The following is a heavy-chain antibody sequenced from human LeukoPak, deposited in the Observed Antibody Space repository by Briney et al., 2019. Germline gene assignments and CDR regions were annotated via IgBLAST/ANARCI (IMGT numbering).Heavy chain of an antibody. CDR3: AGASGTTGTYYFDY. Sequence: SETLSLTCTVSGGSISSGDCYWSWIRQPPGKGLEWIGYIYYSGSTYYNPSLKSRVTISVDTSKNQFSLKLSSVTAADTAVYYCAGASGTTGTYYFDYWGQGTLVTVSS. J-gene: IGHJ4*02. D-gene: IGHD1-1*01. CDR2: IYYSGST. V-gene: IGHV4-30-4*01. CDR1: GGSISSGDCY.